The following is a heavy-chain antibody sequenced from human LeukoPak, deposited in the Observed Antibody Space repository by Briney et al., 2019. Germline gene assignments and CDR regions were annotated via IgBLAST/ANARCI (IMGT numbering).Heavy chain of an antibody. CDR1: GDSISSRSYS. J-gene: IGHJ5*02. CDR2: MYYTRNT. Sequence: SETLSLTCTVSGDSISSRSYSWGWLRQPPGKGLEWIGSMYYTRNTYYNPSIKSRLTISVDTSKNQFSLKLSSVTAADTAVYFCAKGYTNGVNQEVWLDPWGQGTLVTVSS. D-gene: IGHD2-8*01. CDR3: AKGYTNGVNQEVWLDP. V-gene: IGHV4-39*07.